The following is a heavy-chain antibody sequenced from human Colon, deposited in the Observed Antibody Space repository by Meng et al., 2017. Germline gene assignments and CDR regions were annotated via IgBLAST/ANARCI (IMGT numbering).Heavy chain of an antibody. CDR3: PRDSAVAGMEMDV. D-gene: IGHD6-19*01. CDR2: INPNSGGT. V-gene: IGHV1-2*06. J-gene: IGHJ6*02. CDR1: GYTFTGYY. Sequence: ASVNVSCKASGYTFTGYYMHWVRQAPGQGLEWMGRINPNSGGTNYAQKFQGRVTMTSDTSISTAYMELSRLRSDDTAVYYCPRDSAVAGMEMDVWGQGTTVTVSS.